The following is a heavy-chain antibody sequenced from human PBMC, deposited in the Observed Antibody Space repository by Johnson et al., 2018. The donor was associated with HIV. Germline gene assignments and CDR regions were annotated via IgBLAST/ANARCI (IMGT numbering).Heavy chain of an antibody. J-gene: IGHJ3*02. V-gene: IGHV3-7*01. Sequence: VQLVESGGGLVQPGGSLRLSCVASEFTFTTYWMSWVRQAPGKGLEWVANIKQDGSEKYYVDSVKGRFIISRDNAKNSLYLQMNSLRAEDTAVYYCAREGRGVWFGEPDAFDMWGQGTMVTVSS. CDR1: EFTFTTYW. CDR2: IKQDGSEK. D-gene: IGHD3-10*01. CDR3: AREGRGVWFGEPDAFDM.